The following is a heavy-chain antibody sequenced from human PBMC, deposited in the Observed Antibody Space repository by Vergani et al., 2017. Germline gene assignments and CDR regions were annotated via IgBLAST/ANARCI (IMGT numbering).Heavy chain of an antibody. J-gene: IGHJ5*02. D-gene: IGHD2-2*01. CDR2: ISWNSGSI. CDR3: AKDIKRKVPAATPNWFDP. Sequence: EVQLVESGGGLVQPGRSLRLSCAASGFTFDDYAMHWVRQAPGQGLEWVSGISWNSGSIGYADSVKGRFTISRDNAKNSLYLQMNSLRAEDTALYYCAKDIKRKVPAATPNWFDPWGQGTLVTVSS. V-gene: IGHV3-9*01. CDR1: GFTFDDYA.